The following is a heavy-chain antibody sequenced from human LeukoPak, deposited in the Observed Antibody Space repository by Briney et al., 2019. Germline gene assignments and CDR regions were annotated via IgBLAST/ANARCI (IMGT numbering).Heavy chain of an antibody. CDR3: ATGRGEMATIF. Sequence: ASVKVSCKASGYTFTGYYMHWVRQAPGQGLEWMGWINPNSGGTNYAQKFQGRVTMTRDTYISTAYMELSSLRSEDTAVYYCATGRGEMATIFWGQGTLVTVSS. CDR2: INPNSGGT. CDR1: GYTFTGYY. J-gene: IGHJ4*02. V-gene: IGHV1-2*02. D-gene: IGHD5-24*01.